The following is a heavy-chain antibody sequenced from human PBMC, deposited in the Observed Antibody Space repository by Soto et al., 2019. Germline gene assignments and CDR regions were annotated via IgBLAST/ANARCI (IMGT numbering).Heavy chain of an antibody. D-gene: IGHD2-21*02. CDR2: ISGSSDSI. V-gene: IGHV3-48*02. CDR3: ARQVYTVVTPMDY. J-gene: IGHJ4*02. CDR1: GFTFSSYA. Sequence: GGSLRLSXAASGFTFSSYAMNWVRQAPGKGLEWVSYISGSSDSIKYAASVKGRFTISRDNAKNSLYLQMNSLRDEDTALYYCARQVYTVVTPMDYWGQGTLVTVSS.